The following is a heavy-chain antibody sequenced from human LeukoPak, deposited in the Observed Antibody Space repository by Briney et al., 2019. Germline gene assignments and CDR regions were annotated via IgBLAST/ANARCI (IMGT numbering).Heavy chain of an antibody. Sequence: PGGSLGLSCAASGFTFSSYAMSWVRQAPGTGLEWVSGISGGGGSTYYADSVKGRFTISRDNSKNTVYLQMNSLRAEDTAVYYCAKRRAVAGTRGFDYWGQGTLVTVSS. V-gene: IGHV3-23*01. CDR3: AKRRAVAGTRGFDY. CDR1: GFTFSSYA. D-gene: IGHD6-19*01. CDR2: ISGGGGST. J-gene: IGHJ4*02.